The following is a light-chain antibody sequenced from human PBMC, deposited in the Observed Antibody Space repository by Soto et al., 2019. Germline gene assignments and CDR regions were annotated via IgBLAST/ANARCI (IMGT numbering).Light chain of an antibody. CDR2: GAF. Sequence: EIVMTQSPVTLSVSPGERATLSCRASQSVSSNLAWYQQKPGQAPSLLIYGAFTRATGIPARFSGTGSGTEFTLTISSLQSEDFALYYCQQYNDWPLTFGQGTQ. CDR3: QQYNDWPLT. V-gene: IGKV3-15*01. CDR1: QSVSSN. J-gene: IGKJ1*01.